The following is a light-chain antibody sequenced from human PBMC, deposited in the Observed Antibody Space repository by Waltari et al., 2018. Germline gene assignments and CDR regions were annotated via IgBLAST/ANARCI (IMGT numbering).Light chain of an antibody. CDR1: QTISSY. V-gene: IGKV1-39*01. Sequence: DIQMTQSPSSLSASVGDRVIITCRASQTISSYLNWYQQKPGKAPKLLIYAATTLQSGVPSRFSGSGSGTVFTLTISSLQPEDFATYYCQQSYNTPPALTFGGGTRVEIK. CDR3: QQSYNTPPALT. CDR2: AAT. J-gene: IGKJ4*01.